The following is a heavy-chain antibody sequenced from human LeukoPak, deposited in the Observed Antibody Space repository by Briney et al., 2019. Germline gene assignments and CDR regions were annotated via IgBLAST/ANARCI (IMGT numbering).Heavy chain of an antibody. CDR3: ARDGVVGGSGSYYKGAFDI. Sequence: PSETLSLTCTVSGGSISSYYWSWIRQPPGKGLEWVGYIYYSGSTNYNPSLKSRVTISVDTSKNQFSLKLSSVTAADTAVYYCARDGVVGGSGSYYKGAFDIWGQGTMVTVSS. D-gene: IGHD3-10*01. J-gene: IGHJ3*02. V-gene: IGHV4-59*01. CDR1: GGSISSYY. CDR2: IYYSGST.